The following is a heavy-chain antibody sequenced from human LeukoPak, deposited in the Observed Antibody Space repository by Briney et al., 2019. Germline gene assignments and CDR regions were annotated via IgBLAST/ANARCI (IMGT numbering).Heavy chain of an antibody. D-gene: IGHD3-10*01. J-gene: IGHJ4*02. V-gene: IGHV3-11*01. CDR3: TREDYYYAAGY. Sequence: PGGSLRLSCAASGFTFSDYYMSWVRQAPGKGLEWVSYISGDGTTRYYADSVRGRFTVSRDNTKNSLFLQMDSLRAEATAIYYRTREDYYYAAGYWGQGTLVTVSS. CDR1: GFTFSDYY. CDR2: ISGDGTTR.